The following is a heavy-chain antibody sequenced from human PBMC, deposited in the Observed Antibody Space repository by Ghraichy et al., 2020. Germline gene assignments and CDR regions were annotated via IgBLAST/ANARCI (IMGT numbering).Heavy chain of an antibody. V-gene: IGHV4-39*01. CDR1: GDSISGRSYY. J-gene: IGHJ3*02. CDR2: IYYSGST. Sequence: SETLSLTCTVSGDSISGRSYYWGWIRQPPGKGLEWIGTIYYSGSTYYNPSLKSRVTISVDTSKNQFSLKLSSVTAADTAVYYCARRSMVASIGAFDIWGQGTMVTVSS. D-gene: IGHD2-15*01. CDR3: ARRSMVASIGAFDI.